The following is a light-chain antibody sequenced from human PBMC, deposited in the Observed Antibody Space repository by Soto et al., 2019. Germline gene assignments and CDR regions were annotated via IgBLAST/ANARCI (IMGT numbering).Light chain of an antibody. CDR1: QSIRRW. V-gene: IGKV1-5*01. J-gene: IGKJ1*01. Sequence: DIQMTQSPSNLYVSXVDRVTIRCRASQSIRRWLAWYQQKPGKAPNLLIYDASSLQSGVPSRFSGIGSGTEFTLTITSLQPEDFATYYCQQYDMFGPGTKVDI. CDR2: DAS. CDR3: QQYDM.